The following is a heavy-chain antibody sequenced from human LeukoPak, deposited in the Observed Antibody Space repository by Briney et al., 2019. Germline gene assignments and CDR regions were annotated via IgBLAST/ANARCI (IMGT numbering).Heavy chain of an antibody. CDR2: IIPILGIA. J-gene: IGHJ5*02. CDR1: GGTFSSYT. V-gene: IGHV1-69*02. D-gene: IGHD2-21*01. CDR3: VRWGYCGGDCYPFDP. Sequence: GASVKVSCKVSGGTFSSYTISWVRQAPGQGLEWMGRIIPILGIANYAQKFQGRVTITADKSTSTAYMELSSLRPEDTAVYYCVRWGYCGGDCYPFDPWGQGTLVTVSS.